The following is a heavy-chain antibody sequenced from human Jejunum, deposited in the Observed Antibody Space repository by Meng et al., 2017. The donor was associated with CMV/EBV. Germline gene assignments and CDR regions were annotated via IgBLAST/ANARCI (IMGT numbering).Heavy chain of an antibody. CDR1: GYTFTGYY. CDR3: ARVEVGITSGDY. Sequence: QVQLVQSGAEVKKPGASVKVSCKASGYTFTGYYMHWVRQAPGQGLEWMGRINPSSGGTNYAQKFQGRVTMTRDTSISTAYMELSRLRSDDTAVYYCARVEVGITSGDYWGQGTLVTVSS. CDR2: INPSSGGT. J-gene: IGHJ4*02. D-gene: IGHD1-26*01. V-gene: IGHV1-2*06.